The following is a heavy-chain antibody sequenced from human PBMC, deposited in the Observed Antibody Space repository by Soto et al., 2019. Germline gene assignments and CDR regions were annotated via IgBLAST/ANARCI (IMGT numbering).Heavy chain of an antibody. Sequence: ASVKVSCKASGYTFTSYGISWVRQAPGQGLEWMGWISAYNGNTNYAQKLQGRVTMTTDTSTSTAYMELRSLRSDDTAVYYCAIVINPYGSGSYIDYWGQGTLVTVSS. D-gene: IGHD3-10*01. CDR1: GYTFTSYG. J-gene: IGHJ4*02. CDR3: AIVINPYGSGSYIDY. CDR2: ISAYNGNT. V-gene: IGHV1-18*01.